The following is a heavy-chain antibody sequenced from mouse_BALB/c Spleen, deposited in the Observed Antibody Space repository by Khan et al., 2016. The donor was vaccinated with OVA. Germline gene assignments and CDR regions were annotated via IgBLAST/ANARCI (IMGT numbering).Heavy chain of an antibody. CDR3: ARDGSRYNYAMDY. J-gene: IGHJ4*01. CDR2: INYSGST. CDR1: GYSITSDYA. D-gene: IGHD2-3*01. V-gene: IGHV3-2*02. Sequence: EVELVESGPGLVNPSQSLSLTCTVTGYSITSDYAWNWIRQFPGNKLEWMGYINYSGSTNYNPALKSRISITRDTYKNQFFLQLNSVTTEETATYYCARDGSRYNYAMDYWGQGTSVTVAS.